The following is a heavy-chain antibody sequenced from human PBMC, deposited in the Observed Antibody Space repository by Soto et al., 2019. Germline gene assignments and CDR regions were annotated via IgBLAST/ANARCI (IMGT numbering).Heavy chain of an antibody. Sequence: MQLVQSGPEVKKPGTSVKVSCKASGFTFSTSAVQWVRQARGQRPEWMGWIVGGSGNTNYAQNSQERVIITRDMSTSTVYMELSSLRSDDTAVYFCAARRSGLYAMDVWGQGNTVNVSS. CDR1: GFTFSTSA. CDR2: IVGGSGNT. D-gene: IGHD1-26*01. CDR3: AARRSGLYAMDV. V-gene: IGHV1-58*01. J-gene: IGHJ6*02.